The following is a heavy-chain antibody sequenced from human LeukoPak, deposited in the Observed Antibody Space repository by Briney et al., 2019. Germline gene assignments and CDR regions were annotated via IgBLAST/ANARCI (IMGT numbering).Heavy chain of an antibody. CDR1: GYTFTGYY. CDR3: ARDLLEWSNWFDP. CDR2: INPNSGGT. V-gene: IGHV1-2*02. D-gene: IGHD3-3*01. Sequence: GASVKVSCKASGYTFTGYYMHWVRQAHGQGLEWMGWINPNSGGTNYAQKFQGRVTMTRDTSISTAYMELSRLRSDDTAVYYCARDLLEWSNWFDPWGQGTLVAVSS. J-gene: IGHJ5*02.